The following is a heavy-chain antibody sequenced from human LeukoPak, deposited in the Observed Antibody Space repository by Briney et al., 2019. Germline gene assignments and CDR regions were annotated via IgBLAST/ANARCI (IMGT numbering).Heavy chain of an antibody. D-gene: IGHD3-22*01. Sequence: GRSLRLSCAASGFTFSTYALHWVRQAPGRGLEWVAVISYDESQKYYADSVKGRFTISRDNFKNTLYLQMNSLRPEDTAVYYCAEPEGGYYDIRPDWGQGTLVTVSS. CDR1: GFTFSTYA. V-gene: IGHV3-30*04. J-gene: IGHJ4*02. CDR2: ISYDESQK. CDR3: AEPEGGYYDIRPD.